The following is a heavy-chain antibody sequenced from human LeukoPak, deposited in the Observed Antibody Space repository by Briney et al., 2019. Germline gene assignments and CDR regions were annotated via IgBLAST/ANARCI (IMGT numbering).Heavy chain of an antibody. CDR3: AELGITMIGGV. Sequence: GGSLRLSCVASGLNFSNFGMSWVRQARGKGLEWVSSISGSGGSIYYADSVKGRFTISRDNSKNTLALQMNSLRAEDTAVYYCAELGITMIGGVWGKGTTVTISS. CDR2: ISGSGGSI. D-gene: IGHD3-10*02. CDR1: GLNFSNFG. V-gene: IGHV3-23*01. J-gene: IGHJ6*04.